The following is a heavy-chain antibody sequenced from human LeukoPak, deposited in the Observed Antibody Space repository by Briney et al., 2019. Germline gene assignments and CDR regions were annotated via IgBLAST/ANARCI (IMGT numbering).Heavy chain of an antibody. Sequence: PGGSLRLSCAASGFTFSSYAMSWVRQPPGKGLEWIGSIYYSGSTDYNPSLKSRVTISVDTSKNQFSMQLSSVTAADTAVYYCAREVVGEGRHWFDPWGQGTLVTVSS. CDR1: GFTFSSYA. V-gene: IGHV4-39*07. CDR3: AREVVGEGRHWFDP. J-gene: IGHJ5*02. D-gene: IGHD1-26*01. CDR2: IYYSGST.